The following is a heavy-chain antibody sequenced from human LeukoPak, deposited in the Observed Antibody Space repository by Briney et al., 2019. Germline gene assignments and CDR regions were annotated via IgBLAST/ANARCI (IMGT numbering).Heavy chain of an antibody. CDR1: GSIFPTYG. CDR3: ARDPQRWQQLPHYWYFDL. J-gene: IGHJ2*01. V-gene: IGHV3-30*03. Sequence: QSGGSLRLSCATSGSIFPTYGTHWVRQAPGKGLEWVAVISYDGSNEFYTDSVKGRFTMSRDNSKNTLYLQMNSLSSDDTAVYYCARDPQRWQQLPHYWYFDLCGRGTLVIVSS. CDR2: ISYDGSNE. D-gene: IGHD5-24*01.